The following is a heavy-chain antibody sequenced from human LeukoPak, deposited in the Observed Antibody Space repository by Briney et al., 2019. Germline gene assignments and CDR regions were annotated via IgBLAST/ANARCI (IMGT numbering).Heavy chain of an antibody. CDR2: MNPNSGNT. Sequence: GASVKVSCKASGYTFTSYDINWVRQATGQGLEWMGWMNPNSGNTGYAQKFQGRVTMTRDTSISTAYMELSRLRSDDTAVYYCARGGYDILTGYQSFFCDYWGQGTLVTVSS. D-gene: IGHD3-9*01. CDR3: ARGGYDILTGYQSFFCDY. J-gene: IGHJ4*02. V-gene: IGHV1-8*01. CDR1: GYTFTSYD.